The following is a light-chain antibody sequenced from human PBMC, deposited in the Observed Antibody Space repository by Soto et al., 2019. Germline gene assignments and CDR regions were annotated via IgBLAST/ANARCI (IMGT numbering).Light chain of an antibody. V-gene: IGLV2-14*03. Sequence: QSALTQPASVSGSPGQSITISCSGTSSDVGGSNYVSWYQQHPGEAPKLMIYDVSYRPSGVSNRFSGSKSGNTASLTISGLWAADEADYFCSSYTSSAPGVLFGGGTKVTVL. CDR1: SSDVGGSNY. CDR2: DVS. J-gene: IGLJ2*01. CDR3: SSYTSSAPGVL.